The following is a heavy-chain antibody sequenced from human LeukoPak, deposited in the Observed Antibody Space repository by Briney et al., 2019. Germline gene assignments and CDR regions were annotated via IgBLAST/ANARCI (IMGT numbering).Heavy chain of an antibody. CDR1: GYSFTNYW. V-gene: IGHV5-51*01. J-gene: IGHJ6*02. CDR3: ARYQYENYYYYYGMDV. CDR2: IYPGDSDT. D-gene: IGHD2-2*01. Sequence: PGESLKISCKGSGYSFTNYWIGWVRQMPGKGLEWMGIIYPGDSDTRYSPSFQGQVTISADKSISTAYLQWSSLKASDTAMYYCARYQYENYYYYYGMDVWGQGTTVTVSS.